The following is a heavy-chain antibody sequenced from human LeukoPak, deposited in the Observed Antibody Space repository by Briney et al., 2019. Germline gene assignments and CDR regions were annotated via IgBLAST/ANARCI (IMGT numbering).Heavy chain of an antibody. CDR3: ARHTTMAHFDY. D-gene: IGHD5-18*01. V-gene: IGHV4-59*08. Sequence: SETLSLTCNVSGDSINSYYWSWIRQPPGKELEWIGYIYYSGSTNYNPSLKSRVTISVDTSKNQFSLKLSSVTAADTAVYYCARHTTMAHFDYWGQGTLVTASS. CDR1: GDSINSYY. CDR2: IYYSGST. J-gene: IGHJ4*02.